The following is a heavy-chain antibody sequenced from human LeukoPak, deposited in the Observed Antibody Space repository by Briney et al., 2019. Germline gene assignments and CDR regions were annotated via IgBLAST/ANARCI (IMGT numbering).Heavy chain of an antibody. CDR1: GYTFTSNY. V-gene: IGHV1-46*01. J-gene: IGHJ4*02. Sequence: ASVKVSCKAFGYTFTSNYMHWVRQAPGQGPEWMGVISPSGGSTTYAQKFQGRVTLTRDMSTSTDYLELSSLRSEDTAVYYCARGYGDYYFDYWGQGTLVTVSS. CDR3: ARGYGDYYFDY. D-gene: IGHD4-17*01. CDR2: ISPSGGST.